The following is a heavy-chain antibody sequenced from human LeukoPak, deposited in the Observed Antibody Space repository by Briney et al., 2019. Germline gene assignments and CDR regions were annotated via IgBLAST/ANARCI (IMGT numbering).Heavy chain of an antibody. CDR1: GFTFSSYE. CDR3: ARGYSSGSYYG. Sequence: GGSLRLSCAASGFTFSSYEMNWVRQAPGKGLEWVSYISSSGSTIYYADSVKGRFTISRDNAKNSLYLQMNSLRADDTAVYYCARGYSSGSYYGWGQGTLVTVSS. D-gene: IGHD3-10*01. J-gene: IGHJ4*02. CDR2: ISSSGSTI. V-gene: IGHV3-48*03.